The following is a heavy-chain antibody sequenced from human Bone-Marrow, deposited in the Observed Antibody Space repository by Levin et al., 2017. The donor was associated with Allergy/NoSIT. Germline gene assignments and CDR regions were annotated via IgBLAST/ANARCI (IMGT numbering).Heavy chain of an antibody. D-gene: IGHD6-19*01. CDR2: TYYRSKWYN. J-gene: IGHJ3*01. CDR3: ATRIAVAGYDAFDV. V-gene: IGHV6-1*01. CDR1: GDRVSSISGA. Sequence: SQTLSLTCVISGDRVSSISGAWNWIRQSPSRGLEWLGRTYYRSKWYNDYAVSVKGRITINPDTPKNQFSLQLNSVTPEDTAVYYCATRIAVAGYDAFDVWGQGTMVTVSS.